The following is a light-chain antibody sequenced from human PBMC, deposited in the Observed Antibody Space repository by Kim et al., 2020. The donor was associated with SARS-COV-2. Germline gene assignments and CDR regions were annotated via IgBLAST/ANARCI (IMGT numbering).Light chain of an antibody. CDR1: NIGSKH. V-gene: IGLV3-9*01. CDR3: QVWDNNTWV. CDR2: RDS. Sequence: SYELTQPLSVSVALGQTANITCGGDNIGSKHVHWYQQKAGQAPVLVIYRDSSRPAEIPERFSGSNSGNTATLTVSRAQAGDEADYYCQVWDNNTWVFGAGTQLTVL. J-gene: IGLJ3*02.